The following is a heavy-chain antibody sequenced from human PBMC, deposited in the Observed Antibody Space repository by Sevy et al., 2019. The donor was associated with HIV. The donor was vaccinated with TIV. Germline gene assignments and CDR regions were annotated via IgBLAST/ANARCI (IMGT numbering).Heavy chain of an antibody. CDR2: INNDGSNT. Sequence: GGSLRLSCAASGFTFGNYWMHWVRQAPGKGLVWISRINNDGSNTNYADSVKGRFTTSRDNAKNTLYLQMNSPRAEDTAVYYCGREMISMVPGVPDAFDIWGQGTMVTASS. CDR3: GREMISMVPGVPDAFDI. V-gene: IGHV3-74*01. D-gene: IGHD3-10*01. CDR1: GFTFGNYW. J-gene: IGHJ3*02.